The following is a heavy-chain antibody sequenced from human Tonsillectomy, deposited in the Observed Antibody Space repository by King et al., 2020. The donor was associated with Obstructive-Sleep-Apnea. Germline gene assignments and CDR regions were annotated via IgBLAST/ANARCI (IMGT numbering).Heavy chain of an antibody. V-gene: IGHV5-51*01. CDR3: AKADYSSGWSTFDF. Sequence: QLVQSGAEVKKPGESLKISCKGSGYSFNSYWIGWVRQIPGKGLEWMGIIYPGDSNTRYSPSFQGQVTFSADKSISTAYLQWSSLKASDTAMYYCAKADYSSGWSTFDFWGQGTLVTVSS. D-gene: IGHD6-19*01. CDR1: GYSFNSYW. CDR2: IYPGDSNT. J-gene: IGHJ4*02.